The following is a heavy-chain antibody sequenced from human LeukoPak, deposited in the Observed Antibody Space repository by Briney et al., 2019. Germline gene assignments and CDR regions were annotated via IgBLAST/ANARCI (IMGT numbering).Heavy chain of an antibody. CDR1: GYTFTGYY. CDR2: INPDSGGT. CDR3: ARLASAVYSDY. J-gene: IGHJ4*02. V-gene: IGHV1-2*02. Sequence: ASVKVSCKASGYTFTGYYIHWVRQAPRQGLEWMGWINPDSGGTNYAQNFQGRVTMTRDTSISTADMELNRLRSDDTAVYYCARLASAVYSDYWGQGTLVTVSS.